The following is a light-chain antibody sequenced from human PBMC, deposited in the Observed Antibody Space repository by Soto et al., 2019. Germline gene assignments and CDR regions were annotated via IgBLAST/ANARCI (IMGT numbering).Light chain of an antibody. CDR3: SSYTNTNTLYV. CDR1: SSDIGGYDY. Sequence: DLNXPASVSRSPGQSITISYTGTSSDIGGYDYVSWYQQHPGKAPKLMIYEVTHRPSGVSDRFSGSKSGNTASLTISGLQAEDAADYFCSSYTNTNTLYVFGTGTKVTVL. V-gene: IGLV2-14*01. CDR2: EVT. J-gene: IGLJ1*01.